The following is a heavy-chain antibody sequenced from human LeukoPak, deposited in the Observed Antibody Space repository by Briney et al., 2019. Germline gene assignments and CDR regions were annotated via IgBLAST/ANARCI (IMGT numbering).Heavy chain of an antibody. Sequence: GGSLRLSCAASGFTYSSYAMSWVRQAPGKGLEWVSAISGSGGSTYYADSVKGRFTISRDNSKNTLYLQMNSLRAEDTAVYYCANLYYYDSSGRNRFDYWGQGTLVTVSS. CDR2: ISGSGGST. D-gene: IGHD3-22*01. V-gene: IGHV3-23*01. CDR3: ANLYYYDSSGRNRFDY. CDR1: GFTYSSYA. J-gene: IGHJ4*02.